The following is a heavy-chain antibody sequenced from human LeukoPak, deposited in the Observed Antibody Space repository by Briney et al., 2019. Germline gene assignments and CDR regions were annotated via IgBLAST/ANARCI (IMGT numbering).Heavy chain of an antibody. CDR2: ISGSGGST. D-gene: IGHD3-22*01. CDR3: AKVGIVVVIEDYLDY. CDR1: GFTFSSYG. J-gene: IGHJ4*02. Sequence: GGSLRLSCAASGFTFSSYGMSWVRQAPGKGLEWVSAISGSGGSTYYADSVKGRFTISRDNSKNTLYLQMNSLRAEDTAVYYCAKVGIVVVIEDYLDYWGQGTLVTVSS. V-gene: IGHV3-23*01.